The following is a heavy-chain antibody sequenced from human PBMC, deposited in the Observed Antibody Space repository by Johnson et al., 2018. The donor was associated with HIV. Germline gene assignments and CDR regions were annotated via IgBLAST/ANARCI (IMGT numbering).Heavy chain of an antibody. CDR1: GFTFSSYD. J-gene: IGHJ3*01. D-gene: IGHD6-25*01. CDR2: ISSDGGST. CDR3: SVYFGTAFDF. Sequence: VQLVESGGGVVQPGRSLRLSCAASGFTFSSYDMHWVRQAPGKGLEYVSAISSDGGSTYYANSVKGRFTISRDTSKNTLYLQMNSLKTEDPAVYYCSVYFGTAFDFWGQGTMVTVSS. V-gene: IGHV3-64*01.